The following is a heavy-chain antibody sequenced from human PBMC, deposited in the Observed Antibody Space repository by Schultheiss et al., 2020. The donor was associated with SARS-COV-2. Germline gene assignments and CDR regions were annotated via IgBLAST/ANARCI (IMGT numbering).Heavy chain of an antibody. CDR1: GFTVSSNY. Sequence: GESLKISCAASGFTVSSNYMSWVRQAPGKGLEWVSGIYSGGSTYYADSVKGRFTISRDNSKNTLYLQMNSLRAEDTAVYYCARAYSSSDYWGQGTLVTVSS. J-gene: IGHJ4*02. V-gene: IGHV3-66*01. CDR2: IYSGGST. D-gene: IGHD6-6*01. CDR3: ARAYSSSDY.